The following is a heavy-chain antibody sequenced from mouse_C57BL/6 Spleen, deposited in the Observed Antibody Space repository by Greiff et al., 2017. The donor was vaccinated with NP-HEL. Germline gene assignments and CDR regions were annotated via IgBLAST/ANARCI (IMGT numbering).Heavy chain of an antibody. CDR2: IHPNSGST. Sequence: VKLLESGAELVKPGASVKLSCKASGYTFTSYWMHWVKQRPGQGLEWIGMIHPNSGSTNYNEKFKSKATLTVDKSSSTAYMQLSSLTSEDSAVYYCARSDGNSYFDYWGQGTTLTVSS. V-gene: IGHV1-64*01. D-gene: IGHD2-1*01. CDR3: ARSDGNSYFDY. CDR1: GYTFTSYW. J-gene: IGHJ2*01.